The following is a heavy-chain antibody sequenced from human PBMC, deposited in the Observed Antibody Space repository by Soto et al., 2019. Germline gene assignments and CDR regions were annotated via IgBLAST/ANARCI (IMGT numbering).Heavy chain of an antibody. Sequence: SETLSLTCAVYGGSFSGYYWSWIRQPPGKGLEWIGEINHSGSTNYNPSLESRVTISVDTSKTQFSLNLSSVTAADTAVYYCARDLQLPLDYWGQGTLVTVSS. J-gene: IGHJ4*02. CDR3: ARDLQLPLDY. V-gene: IGHV4-34*01. CDR2: INHSGST. CDR1: GGSFSGYY. D-gene: IGHD2-2*01.